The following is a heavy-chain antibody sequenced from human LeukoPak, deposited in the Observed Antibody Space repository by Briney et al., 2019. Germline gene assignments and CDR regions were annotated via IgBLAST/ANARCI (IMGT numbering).Heavy chain of an antibody. CDR2: INPNSGST. CDR3: ARDSGYSSGYDY. V-gene: IGHV1-2*04. J-gene: IGHJ4*02. Sequence: ASVKVSCKASGYTFTGYYMHWVRQAPGQGLKWMGWINPNSGSTNYAQKFQGWVTMTRDTSISTAYMELSRLRSDDTAVYYCARDSGYSSGYDYWGQGTLVTVSS. CDR1: GYTFTGYY. D-gene: IGHD6-19*01.